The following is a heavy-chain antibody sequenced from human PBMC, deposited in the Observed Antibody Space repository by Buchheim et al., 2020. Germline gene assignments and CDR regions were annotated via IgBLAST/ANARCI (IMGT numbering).Heavy chain of an antibody. CDR1: GFTFTSCS. D-gene: IGHD1-26*01. J-gene: IGHJ4*02. V-gene: IGHV3-48*01. CDR3: ATEGSGSYSPY. Sequence: EVLLVESGGGLVQPGGSLRLSCAASGFTFTSCSMNWVRQAPGKGLEWISYIHSSCSSMYYADSVKGRFTILRDNAKNHLYLQMNSLRAEDTAVYYCATEGSGSYSPYWGEGTL. CDR2: IHSSCSSM.